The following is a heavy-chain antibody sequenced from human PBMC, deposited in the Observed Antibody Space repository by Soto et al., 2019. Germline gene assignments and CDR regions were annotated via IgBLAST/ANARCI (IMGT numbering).Heavy chain of an antibody. J-gene: IGHJ6*02. CDR2: IFHSGST. D-gene: IGHD2-2*01. CDR1: GGSISSPNW. CDR3: ARGVYCSSTSCYWGMDV. Sequence: SETLSLTCAVSGGSISSPNWWTWVRQPPGKGLEWIGEIFHSGSTNYNPSLKSRVTISVDTSKNQFPLMLNSVTAADTAVYYCARGVYCSSTSCYWGMDVWGQGTTVTVSS. V-gene: IGHV4-4*02.